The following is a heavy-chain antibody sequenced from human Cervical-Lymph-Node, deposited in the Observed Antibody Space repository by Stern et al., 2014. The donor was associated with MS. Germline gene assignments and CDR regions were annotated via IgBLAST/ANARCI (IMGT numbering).Heavy chain of an antibody. CDR2: IYYSGST. D-gene: IGHD6-6*01. CDR1: GGSISSGDYY. J-gene: IGHJ4*02. CDR3: ARGRRGSSSSFNY. Sequence: VQLAESGPGLVKPSQTLSLTCTVSGGSISSGDYYWSWIRQPPGKGLERIGHIYYSGSTYYNPSLKSRVTISVDTSKNQFSLKLSSVTAADTAVYYCARGRRGSSSSFNYWGQGTLVTVSS. V-gene: IGHV4-30-4*01.